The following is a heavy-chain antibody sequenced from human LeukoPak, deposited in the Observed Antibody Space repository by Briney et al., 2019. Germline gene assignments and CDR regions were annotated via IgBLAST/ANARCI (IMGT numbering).Heavy chain of an antibody. CDR3: ARDLVRIAAAGSTGAFDI. D-gene: IGHD6-13*01. CDR2: INPSGGST. V-gene: IGHV1-46*01. CDR1: GYTFTSYY. J-gene: IGHJ3*02. Sequence: GASVTVSYMASGYTFTSYYMHWVRQAPGQGLEWMGIINPSGGSTSYAQKFQGRVTMTRDMSTSTVYMELSSLRSEDTAVYYCARDLVRIAAAGSTGAFDIWGQGTMVTVSS.